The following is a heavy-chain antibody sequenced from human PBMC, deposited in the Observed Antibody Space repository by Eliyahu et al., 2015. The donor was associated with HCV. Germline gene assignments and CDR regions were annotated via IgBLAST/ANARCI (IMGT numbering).Heavy chain of an antibody. Sequence: QVQLQESGPGLVKPSATLSLTCPVSGXXISTYXWSWIRQPPGKGLEWIGYIYYSGSTNPNPSLKSRVTMSLDTSKNQVSLMLSSVTAVDTAVYYCSSGGGGIAVAGTGGWFDPWGQGTLVTVSS. J-gene: IGHJ5*02. CDR3: SSGGGGIAVAGTGGWFDP. CDR1: GXXISTYX. V-gene: IGHV4-59*01. D-gene: IGHD6-19*01. CDR2: IYYSGST.